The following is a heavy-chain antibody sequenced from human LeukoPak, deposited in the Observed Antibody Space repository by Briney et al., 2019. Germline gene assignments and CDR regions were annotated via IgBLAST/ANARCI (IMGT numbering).Heavy chain of an antibody. Sequence: GASVKVSCKASGYTFTSYGISWVRQAPGQGLEWMGWISAYNGNTNYAQKLQGRVTMTTDTSTSTAYMELRSLRSDDTAVYYCASLIYCSSTSCPDINYYYYGMDVWGQGTTVTVSS. J-gene: IGHJ6*02. CDR3: ASLIYCSSTSCPDINYYYYGMDV. D-gene: IGHD2-2*01. CDR1: GYTFTSYG. CDR2: ISAYNGNT. V-gene: IGHV1-18*01.